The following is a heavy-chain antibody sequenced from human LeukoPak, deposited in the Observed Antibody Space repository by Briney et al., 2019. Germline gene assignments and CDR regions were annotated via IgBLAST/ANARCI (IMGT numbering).Heavy chain of an antibody. CDR1: GGSISSYY. CDR3: ARDRWDYDSTRCFDL. J-gene: IGHJ2*01. V-gene: IGHV4-59*01. Sequence: PSETLSLTCTVSGGSISSYYWSWIRQPPGKGLEWIGYIYYSGSTNYNPSLKSRVTISVDTSKNQFSLKLSSVTAADTAVYYCARDRWDYDSTRCFDLWGRGTLVTVSS. D-gene: IGHD3-22*01. CDR2: IYYSGST.